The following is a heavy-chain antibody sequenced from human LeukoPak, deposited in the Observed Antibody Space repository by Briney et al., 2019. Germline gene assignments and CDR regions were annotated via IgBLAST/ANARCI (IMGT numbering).Heavy chain of an antibody. D-gene: IGHD2-15*01. Sequence: PSETLSLTCAVYGGSFSGYYWSWIRQPPGKGLEWIGEINHSGSTNYNPSLKSRVTVSVDTSKNQFSLKLSSVTAADTAVYYCARGRDIVVVVAATPTSDSHDYGDGNFDYWGQGTLVTVSS. J-gene: IGHJ4*02. V-gene: IGHV4-34*01. CDR2: INHSGST. CDR3: ARGRDIVVVVAATPTSDSHDYGDGNFDY. CDR1: GGSFSGYY.